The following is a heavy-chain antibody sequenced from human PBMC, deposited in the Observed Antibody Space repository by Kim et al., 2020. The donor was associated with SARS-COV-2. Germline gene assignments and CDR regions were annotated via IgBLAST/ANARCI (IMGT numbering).Heavy chain of an antibody. Sequence: GRFTISRDNAKNTLYLQMNSLRAEDTAVYYCARAEYDFWSGYFFSWYFDLWGRCTLVTVSS. CDR3: ARAEYDFWSGYFFSWYFDL. V-gene: IGHV3-74*01. D-gene: IGHD3-3*01. J-gene: IGHJ2*01.